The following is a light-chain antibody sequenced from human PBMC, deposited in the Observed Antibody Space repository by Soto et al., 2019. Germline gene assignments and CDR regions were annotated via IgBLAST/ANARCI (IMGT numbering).Light chain of an antibody. CDR1: SSDVGGYNY. Sequence: QSALTQPASVSGPPGQSITISCTGTSSDVGGYNYVSWYQQYPGKAPKLMIYDVTNRPSGVSNRFSGSKSGNTASLTISGLQAEDEADYYCSSCASSSPWVFGGGTQLTVL. CDR3: SSCASSSPWV. V-gene: IGLV2-14*01. J-gene: IGLJ2*01. CDR2: DVT.